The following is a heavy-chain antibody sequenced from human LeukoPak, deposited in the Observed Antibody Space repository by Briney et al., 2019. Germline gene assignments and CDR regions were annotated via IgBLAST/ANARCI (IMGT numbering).Heavy chain of an antibody. Sequence: SETLSLTCTVSGGSISSYYWSWIRQPPGKGLEWIGYVYYSGSTNYNPSLKGQVTISVDTSKNQFSLKLTSVTAADTAVYYCARQGDYRYPFDSWGQGTLVTVSS. V-gene: IGHV4-59*08. D-gene: IGHD3-16*02. CDR2: VYYSGST. CDR1: GGSISSYY. CDR3: ARQGDYRYPFDS. J-gene: IGHJ4*02.